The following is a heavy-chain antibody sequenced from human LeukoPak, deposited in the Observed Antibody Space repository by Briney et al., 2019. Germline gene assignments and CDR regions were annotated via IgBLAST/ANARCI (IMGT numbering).Heavy chain of an antibody. D-gene: IGHD6-6*01. Sequence: ASVKVSCKASGYTFTGYYIHWARQAPGQGLEWMGRINPTSGGTNYAQKFQGRVTMTRDTSISTAYMELSSLRSDDTAVYYCAAENIATLHWGQGTLVTVSS. CDR3: AAENIATLH. CDR2: INPTSGGT. J-gene: IGHJ4*02. V-gene: IGHV1-2*06. CDR1: GYTFTGYY.